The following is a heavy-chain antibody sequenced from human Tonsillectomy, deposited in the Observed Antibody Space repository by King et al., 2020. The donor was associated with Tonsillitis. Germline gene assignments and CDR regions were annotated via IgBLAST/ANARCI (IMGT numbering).Heavy chain of an antibody. D-gene: IGHD3-16*01. Sequence: VQLVESGGGLVQPGGSLRLSCAASGFTFSSSTMSWVRQAPGRGLEWVSVFYGGGSTTSYADPVKGRFTISRDNSKNTLYLHMNSLRADDTAIYYCVKGSWAENWGQGALVTVSS. CDR1: GFTFSSST. V-gene: IGHV3-23*03. CDR2: FYGGGSTT. CDR3: VKGSWAEN. J-gene: IGHJ4*02.